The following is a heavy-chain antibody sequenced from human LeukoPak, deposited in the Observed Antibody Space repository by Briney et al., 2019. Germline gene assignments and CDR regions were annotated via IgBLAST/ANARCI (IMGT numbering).Heavy chain of an antibody. V-gene: IGHV3-23*01. CDR1: GFTFSSYE. Sequence: GGSLRLSCAASGFTFSSYEMSWVRQAPGKGLEWVSAISGSGGSTYYADSVKGRFTISRDNSKNTLYLQMNSLRAEDTAVYYCAKVGVVYSYYYYYMDVWGKGTTVTVSS. CDR2: ISGSGGST. CDR3: AKVGVVYSYYYYYMDV. D-gene: IGHD3-3*01. J-gene: IGHJ6*03.